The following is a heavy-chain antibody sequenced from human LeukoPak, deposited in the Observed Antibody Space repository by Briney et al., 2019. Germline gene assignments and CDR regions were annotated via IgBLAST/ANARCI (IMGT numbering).Heavy chain of an antibody. CDR2: IIPIFGTA. CDR1: GGTFSSYA. V-gene: IGHV1-69*13. CDR3: ARGGKAALYYYYMDV. D-gene: IGHD1-26*01. J-gene: IGHJ6*03. Sequence: GASVKVSCKASGGTFSSYAISWVRQAPGQGLEWMGGIIPIFGTANYAQKFQGRVTITAGESTSTAYMELSSLRSEDTAVYYCARGGKAALYYYYMDVWGKGTTVTISS.